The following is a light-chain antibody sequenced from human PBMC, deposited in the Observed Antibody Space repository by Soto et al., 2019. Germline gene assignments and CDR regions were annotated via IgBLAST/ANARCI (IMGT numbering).Light chain of an antibody. CDR2: DVT. CDR1: SSDVGAYDF. Sequence: QSALTQPASVSGSPGQSITISCTGTSSDVGAYDFVSWYQHSPGKAPKLVTFDVTHRPPGISDRFSGSKSANTASLTSSGLPAADEAFYYCSAYTTRSTLVFGGGTKLTVL. V-gene: IGLV2-14*01. J-gene: IGLJ2*01. CDR3: SAYTTRSTLV.